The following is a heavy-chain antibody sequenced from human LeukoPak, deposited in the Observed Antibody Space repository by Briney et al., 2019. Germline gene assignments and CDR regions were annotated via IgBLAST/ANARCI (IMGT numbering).Heavy chain of an antibody. CDR2: FDPEDGEA. V-gene: IGHV1-24*01. CDR1: GYPLTTLS. D-gene: IGHD3-22*01. CDR3: ATGKGRGLITLDY. J-gene: IGHJ4*02. Sequence: ASVKVSCKVSGYPLTTLSIHWVRQVPGVGLECVGRFDPEDGEAIYTQRFQDRVTMTADTSTATVYMELSSLRPEDTAVYFCATGKGRGLITLDYWGQGTQVTVSS.